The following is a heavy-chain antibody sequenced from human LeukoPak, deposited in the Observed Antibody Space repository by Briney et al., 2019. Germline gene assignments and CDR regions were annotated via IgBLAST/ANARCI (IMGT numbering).Heavy chain of an antibody. V-gene: IGHV3-23*01. CDR2: MSSSDDGR. CDR3: AKNPLRYDSSSCV. J-gene: IGHJ4*02. Sequence: PGGSLRLSCATSGFSFSSYAMSWVRQAPGKGLEWVSAMSSSDDGRYYAASVRGRFTISRDNSKNTLYLQMNSLRAEDTAVYYCAKNPLRYDSSSCVWGQGTLVTVSS. D-gene: IGHD6-6*01. CDR1: GFSFSSYA.